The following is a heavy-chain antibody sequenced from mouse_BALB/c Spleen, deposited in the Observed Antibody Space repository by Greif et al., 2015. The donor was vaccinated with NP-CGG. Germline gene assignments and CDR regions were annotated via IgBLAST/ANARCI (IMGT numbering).Heavy chain of an antibody. D-gene: IGHD4-1*01. CDR1: GYTFSSYW. Sequence: VKLMESGAELMKPGASVKISCKATGYTFSSYWIEWVKQRPGHGLEWIGEILPGSGSTNYNEKFKGKATFTADTSSNAAYMQLSSLTSEDSAVYYCARTGTASYFDYWGQGTTLTVSS. CDR3: ARTGTASYFDY. J-gene: IGHJ2*01. CDR2: ILPGSGST. V-gene: IGHV1-9*01.